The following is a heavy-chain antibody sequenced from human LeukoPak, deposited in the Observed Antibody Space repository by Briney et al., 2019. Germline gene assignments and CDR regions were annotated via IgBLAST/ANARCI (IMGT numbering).Heavy chain of an antibody. D-gene: IGHD4-17*01. V-gene: IGHV4-39*01. CDR1: GGSISSSSYY. J-gene: IGHJ5*02. CDR2: IYYSGST. CDR3: ARHGDYWLGWFDP. Sequence: KTSETLSLTCTVSGGSISSSSYYWGWIRQPPGKGLEWIGSIYYSGSTYYNPSLKSRVTISVDTSKNQFSLKLSSVTAADTAVYYCARHGDYWLGWFDPWGQGTLVTVSS.